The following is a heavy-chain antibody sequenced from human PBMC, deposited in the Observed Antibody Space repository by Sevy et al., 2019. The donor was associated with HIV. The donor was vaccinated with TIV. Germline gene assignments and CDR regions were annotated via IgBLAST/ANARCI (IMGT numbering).Heavy chain of an antibody. CDR2: IYRSGST. CDR1: GGSISSSNW. J-gene: IGHJ4*02. D-gene: IGHD6-19*01. CDR3: ARAGIAVAGRENYFDY. V-gene: IGHV4-4*02. Sequence: SETLSLTCAVSGGSISSSNWWSGVRQPPGKGLEWIREIYRSGSTNYNPSLKSRVTISVDKSKNQFSLKLSSVTAADTAVYYCARAGIAVAGRENYFDYWGQRTLVTVSS.